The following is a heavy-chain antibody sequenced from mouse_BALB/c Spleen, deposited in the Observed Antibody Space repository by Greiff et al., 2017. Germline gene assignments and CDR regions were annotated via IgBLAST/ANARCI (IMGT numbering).Heavy chain of an antibody. D-gene: IGHD2-14*01. Sequence: VHVKQSGPELVKPGASVKIPCKASGYTFTDYNMDWVKQSHGKSLEWIGYINPNNGGTIYNQKFKGKATLTVDKSSSTAYMELRSLTSEDTAVYYCARGDYRYDVMDYWGQGTSVTVSS. CDR1: GYTFTDYN. CDR2: INPNNGGT. V-gene: IGHV1-18*01. J-gene: IGHJ4*01. CDR3: ARGDYRYDVMDY.